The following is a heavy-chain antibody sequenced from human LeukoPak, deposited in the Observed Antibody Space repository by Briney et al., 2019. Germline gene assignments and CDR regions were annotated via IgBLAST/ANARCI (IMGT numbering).Heavy chain of an antibody. CDR3: ARVGGYSGYDSERAGFDY. Sequence: SETLSLTCTVSGDSMRHYYWSWNRQSPGKGLEWIGYISSSGTTNSNPSLKSRVTILIDTSKNHFSLKLSSVTAADTAVYYCARVGGYSGYDSERAGFDYWGQGTLVTVSS. CDR2: ISSSGTT. J-gene: IGHJ4*02. V-gene: IGHV4-59*12. CDR1: GDSMRHYY. D-gene: IGHD5-12*01.